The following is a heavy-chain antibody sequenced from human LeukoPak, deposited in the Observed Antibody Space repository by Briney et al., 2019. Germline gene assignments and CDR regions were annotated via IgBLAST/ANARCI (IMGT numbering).Heavy chain of an antibody. D-gene: IGHD2-15*01. Sequence: SETLSLTCTVSGGSISSNGYYWSWIRQPPGKGLEWIGSVYYSGNTYYKPSLRSRVTISVDTSKNKFSLRLSSVTATDTAVYYCARLSSRDSEFDYWGQGTLVTVSP. CDR2: VYYSGNT. J-gene: IGHJ4*02. CDR1: GGSISSNGYY. V-gene: IGHV4-39*01. CDR3: ARLSSRDSEFDY.